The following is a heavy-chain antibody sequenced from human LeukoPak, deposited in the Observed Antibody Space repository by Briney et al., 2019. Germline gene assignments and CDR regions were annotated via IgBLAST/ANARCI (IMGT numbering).Heavy chain of an antibody. D-gene: IGHD3-9*01. CDR3: ASPRYFDWLLDY. Sequence: GGSLRLSCAASGFTFSSYEMNWVRQAPGKGLEWVSYISSSGSTIYYADSVKGRFTISRDNAKNSLYLQMNSLRAEDTAVYYCASPRYFDWLLDYWGQGTLVTASS. V-gene: IGHV3-48*03. CDR1: GFTFSSYE. J-gene: IGHJ4*02. CDR2: ISSSGSTI.